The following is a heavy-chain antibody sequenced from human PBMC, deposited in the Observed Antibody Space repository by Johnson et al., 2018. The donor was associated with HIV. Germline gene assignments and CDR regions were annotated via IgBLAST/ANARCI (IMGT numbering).Heavy chain of an antibody. J-gene: IGHJ3*01. CDR3: AKGLRWIDAYDF. D-gene: IGHD4-23*01. CDR1: GFTFSTYG. V-gene: IGHV3-33*06. CDR2: IWFDGSIQ. Sequence: QVQLVESGGGVVQPGRSLRLSCAASGFTFSTYGMHWVRQAPGRGLEWVAVIWFDGSIQYYADSVKGRFTISRDNSKNTLFLQMGSLRVEDTAVYYCAKGLRWIDAYDFWGQGTMVAVSS.